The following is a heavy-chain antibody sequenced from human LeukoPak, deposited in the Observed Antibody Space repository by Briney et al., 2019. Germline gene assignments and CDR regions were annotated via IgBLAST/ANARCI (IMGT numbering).Heavy chain of an antibody. J-gene: IGHJ4*02. Sequence: GGSLRLSCAAAGFTFSSYGMGWVRQAPGKGLEWVSGISGSGINTYYADSVKGRFTVSRDKSKNTLYLQMNSLRAEDTAVYYCAKGVADGVEGWGQGTLVTVSS. CDR3: AKGVADGVEG. CDR1: GFTFSSYG. V-gene: IGHV3-23*01. D-gene: IGHD2-15*01. CDR2: ISGSGINT.